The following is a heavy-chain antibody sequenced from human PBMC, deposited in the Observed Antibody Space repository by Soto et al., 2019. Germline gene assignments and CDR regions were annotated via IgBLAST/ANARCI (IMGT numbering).Heavy chain of an antibody. CDR3: VKSFSTNDTFDI. CDR1: GFTFSSYA. Sequence: GGPLRLSCSASGFTFSSYAMHWVRQAPGKGLEYVSAISSNGGSTYYADSVKGRFTISRDNSKNTLYLQMSSLRAEDTAVCYCVKSFSTNDTFDIWGQGTMVTVSS. CDR2: ISSNGGST. D-gene: IGHD2-8*01. J-gene: IGHJ3*02. V-gene: IGHV3-64D*08.